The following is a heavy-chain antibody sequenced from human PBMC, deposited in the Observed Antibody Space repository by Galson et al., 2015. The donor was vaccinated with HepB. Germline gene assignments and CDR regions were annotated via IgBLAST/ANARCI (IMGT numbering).Heavy chain of an antibody. CDR1: GFTFSSYG. Sequence: SLRLSCAASGFTFSSYGMHWVRQAPGKGLEWVAVISYDGSNKYYADSVKGRFTISRDNSKNTLYLQMNSLRAEDTAVYYCAKSTYYCSGGSCYGSDAFDIWGQGTMVTVSS. CDR3: AKSTYYCSGGSCYGSDAFDI. V-gene: IGHV3-30*18. J-gene: IGHJ3*02. CDR2: ISYDGSNK. D-gene: IGHD2-15*01.